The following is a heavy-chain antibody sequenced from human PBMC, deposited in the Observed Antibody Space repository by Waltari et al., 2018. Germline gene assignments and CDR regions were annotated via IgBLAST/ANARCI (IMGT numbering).Heavy chain of an antibody. CDR2: IDWDDDK. V-gene: IGHV2-70*01. J-gene: IGHJ4*02. CDR1: GFSLSTSGMC. D-gene: IGHD3-22*01. CDR3: ARSIGSPYYYDSSGYNYFDY. Sequence: QVTLRESGPALVKPTQTLTLTCTFSGFSLSTSGMCVSWIRQPPGKALEWLALIDWDDDKYYSTSLKTRLTISKDTSKNQVVLTMTNMDPVDTATYYCARSIGSPYYYDSSGYNYFDYWGQGTLVTVSS.